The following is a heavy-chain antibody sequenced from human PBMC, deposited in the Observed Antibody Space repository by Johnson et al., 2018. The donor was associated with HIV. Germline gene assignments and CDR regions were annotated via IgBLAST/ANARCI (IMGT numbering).Heavy chain of an antibody. CDR3: ARSVGCWSGGSCSPDAFDI. CDR1: GFTFSSYA. Sequence: QVQLVESGGGVVQPGRSLRLSCAASGFTFSSYAMHWVRQAPGKGLEWVAVISYDGSNKYYADSVKGRFTISRDNSKKTRYLQINSLRAAETAVYYCARSVGCWSGGSCSPDAFDIWGQGTMVTVSS. CDR2: ISYDGSNK. J-gene: IGHJ3*02. V-gene: IGHV3-30*04. D-gene: IGHD2-15*01.